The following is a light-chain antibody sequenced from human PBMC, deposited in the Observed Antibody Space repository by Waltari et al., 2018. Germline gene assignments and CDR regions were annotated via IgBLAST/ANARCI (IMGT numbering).Light chain of an antibody. J-gene: IGLJ3*02. CDR3: QSYDSSLSGWV. Sequence: QSVLTQPPSVSGAPGQRVTISCTGSSSNIGAGYEVHWFQQLPGTAPKPLIYDHNNRPSGVPDRFSGSKSGTSASLAITGLQAEDEADYYCQSYDSSLSGWVFGGGTRLTVL. CDR1: SSNIGAGYE. V-gene: IGLV1-40*01. CDR2: DHN.